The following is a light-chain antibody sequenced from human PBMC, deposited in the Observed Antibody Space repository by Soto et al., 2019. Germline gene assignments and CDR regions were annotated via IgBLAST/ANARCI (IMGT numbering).Light chain of an antibody. Sequence: DIVMTQSPLSLPVTPGEPASISCRSSQSLLHSNGYNYLDWYLQKPGQSPQLLSYLAPNRASGVHYRFSGRVSGTDCTLKISRVEAEDVGVYYCMQALQTPYTFGQGTKLQIK. CDR1: QSLLHSNGYNY. V-gene: IGKV2-28*01. CDR3: MQALQTPYT. J-gene: IGKJ2*01. CDR2: LAP.